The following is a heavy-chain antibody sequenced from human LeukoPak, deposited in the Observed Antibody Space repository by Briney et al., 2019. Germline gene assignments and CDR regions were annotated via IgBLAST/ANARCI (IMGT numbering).Heavy chain of an antibody. V-gene: IGHV4-39*07. D-gene: IGHD5-18*01. CDR3: ARAISGYSYGHFDY. CDR2: IYYSGST. Sequence: PSETLSLTCTVSGGSISSSSYYWGWIRQPPGKGLEWIGSIYYSGSTYYNPSLKSRVTISVDTSKNQFSLKLSSVTAADTAVYYCARAISGYSYGHFDYWGQGTLVTVSS. CDR1: GGSISSSSYY. J-gene: IGHJ4*02.